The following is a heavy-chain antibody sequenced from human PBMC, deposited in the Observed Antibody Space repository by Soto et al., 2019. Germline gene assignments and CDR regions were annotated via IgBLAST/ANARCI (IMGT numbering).Heavy chain of an antibody. J-gene: IGHJ4*02. D-gene: IGHD6-13*01. Sequence: QLQLQESGPGLVRPSETLSLTCSVSGGSISSSNYYWGWIRQSPGKGLEWIASVDHGGHSYYNPSLRSRVTVSVATSKNQFSLKVTSVTAADTAIYYCARGSSRWDYWGQGTLVTVSS. CDR2: VDHGGHS. CDR3: ARGSSRWDY. CDR1: GGSISSSNYY. V-gene: IGHV4-39*02.